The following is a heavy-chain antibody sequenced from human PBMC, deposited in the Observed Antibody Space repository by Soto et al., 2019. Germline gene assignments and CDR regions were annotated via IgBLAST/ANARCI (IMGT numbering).Heavy chain of an antibody. V-gene: IGHV3-23*01. CDR2: ISGSGGST. J-gene: IGHJ6*02. CDR1: GFTFSSYA. D-gene: IGHD3-9*01. CDR3: ARSVLRYFDRKDYYYYGMDV. Sequence: GGSLRLSWAASGFTFSSYAMIWVRQAPGKGLEWVSAISGSGGSTYYADSVKGRFTISRDNSKNTLYLQMNSLRAEDTAVYYCARSVLRYFDRKDYYYYGMDVWGQGTTVTVSS.